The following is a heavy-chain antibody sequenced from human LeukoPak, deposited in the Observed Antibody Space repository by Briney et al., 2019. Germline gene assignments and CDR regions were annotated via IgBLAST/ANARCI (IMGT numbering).Heavy chain of an antibody. D-gene: IGHD5-12*01. V-gene: IGHV4-59*01. CDR3: ARSPFSGTIDY. CDR1: GGSFSGYY. CDR2: IHYSGST. Sequence: MSSETLSLTCAVYGGSFSGYYWSWIRQPPGKGLEWIGYIHYSGSTNYNPSLKSRVTISVDTSKNQFSLKLSSVTAADTAVYYCARSPFSGTIDYWGQGTLVTVSS. J-gene: IGHJ4*02.